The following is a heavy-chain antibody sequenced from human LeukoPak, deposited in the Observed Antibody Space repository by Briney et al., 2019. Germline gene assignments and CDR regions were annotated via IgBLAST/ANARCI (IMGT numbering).Heavy chain of an antibody. CDR3: ARESPTAMAIDY. CDR1: GFTVSSNY. J-gene: IGHJ4*02. Sequence: GGSLRLSCEASGFTVSSNYMSWVRQAPGKGLEWVSVIYSGGSTYYADSVKGRFTISRDNSKNTLYLQMNSLRAEDTAVYYCARESPTAMAIDYWGQGTLVTVSS. D-gene: IGHD5-18*01. V-gene: IGHV3-53*01. CDR2: IYSGGST.